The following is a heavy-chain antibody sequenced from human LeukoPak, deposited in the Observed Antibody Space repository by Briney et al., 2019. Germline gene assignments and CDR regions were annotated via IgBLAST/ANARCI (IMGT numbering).Heavy chain of an antibody. CDR1: GDNFSTYS. J-gene: IGHJ4*02. Sequence: ASVTVSCKASGDNFSTYSFSWVRQAPGQGLEWMGGIMPIFDTSNYAQKFQGRVTITADESTSTAYMELRSLTSEDTAAYYCARDPSKIRGVKAFDYWGQGTLVTVSS. V-gene: IGHV1-69*13. CDR3: ARDPSKIRGVKAFDY. D-gene: IGHD3-10*01. CDR2: IMPIFDTS.